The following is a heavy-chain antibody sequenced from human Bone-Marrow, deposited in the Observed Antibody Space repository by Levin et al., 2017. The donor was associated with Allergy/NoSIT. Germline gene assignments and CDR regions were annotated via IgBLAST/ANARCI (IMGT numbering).Heavy chain of an antibody. D-gene: IGHD6-19*01. J-gene: IGHJ5*02. CDR2: ISSSSSTI. V-gene: IGHV3-48*04. CDR3: ARDRGIAVAGTWGNWFDP. Sequence: GESLKISCAASGFTFSSYSMNWVRQAPGKGLEWVSYISSSSSTIYYADSVKGRFTISRDNAKNSLYLQMNSLRAEDTAVYYCARDRGIAVAGTWGNWFDPWGQGTLVTVSS. CDR1: GFTFSSYS.